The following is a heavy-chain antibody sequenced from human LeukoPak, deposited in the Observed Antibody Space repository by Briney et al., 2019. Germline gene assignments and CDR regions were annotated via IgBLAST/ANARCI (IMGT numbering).Heavy chain of an antibody. J-gene: IGHJ3*02. V-gene: IGHV4-30-2*01. CDR2: IYNSGTT. Sequence: TSETLSLTCAVSGGSISSGGYSWNWIRQPPGKGLEWIGHIYNSGTTYYNPSLKSRVTISADRSQNKVSLRLTSVTAADTAVYYCASYSSRKYNDAFDNWGQGTMVTVSS. D-gene: IGHD6-19*01. CDR3: ASYSSRKYNDAFDN. CDR1: GGSISSGGYS.